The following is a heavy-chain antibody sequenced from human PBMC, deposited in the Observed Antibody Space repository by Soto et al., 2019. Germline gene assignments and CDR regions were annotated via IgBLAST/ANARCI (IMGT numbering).Heavy chain of an antibody. Sequence: SVKVSCKASGGTFSSYTISWVRQAPGQGLEWMGRIIPILGIANYAQKFQGRVTITADKSTSTAYMELSSLRSEDTAVYYCARVWSIAVAGTSAFDIWGQGTMVTVSS. V-gene: IGHV1-69*02. CDR1: GGTFSSYT. J-gene: IGHJ3*02. D-gene: IGHD6-19*01. CDR2: IIPILGIA. CDR3: ARVWSIAVAGTSAFDI.